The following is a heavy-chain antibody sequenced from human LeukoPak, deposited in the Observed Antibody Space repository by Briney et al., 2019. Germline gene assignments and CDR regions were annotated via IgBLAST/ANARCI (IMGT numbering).Heavy chain of an antibody. CDR1: GGSFSGYY. J-gene: IGHJ5*02. CDR2: INHSGST. Sequence: PSETLSLTCAVYGGSFSGYYWSWIRQPPGKGLEWIGEINHSGSTYYNPSLKSRVTISVDTSKNQFSLKLSSVTAADTAVYYCARLLYGSGRGDNWFDPWGQGTLVTVSS. V-gene: IGHV4-34*09. CDR3: ARLLYGSGRGDNWFDP. D-gene: IGHD3-10*01.